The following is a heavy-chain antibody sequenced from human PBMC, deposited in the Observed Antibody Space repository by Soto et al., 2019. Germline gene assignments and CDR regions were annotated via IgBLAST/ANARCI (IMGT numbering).Heavy chain of an antibody. CDR2: IYYGGSS. CDR3: ARRGPDWYFDL. J-gene: IGHJ2*01. CDR1: GGSISSYY. V-gene: IGHV4-59*08. Sequence: QVQLQESGPGLVKPSETLSLTCTVSGGSISSYYWNWIRQSPGKGLEWIGYIYYGGSSNYNPSLNSRVTISVDTSKSQFSLRLSSVTAADTAVYYCARRGPDWYFDLWGRGTLVTVSS.